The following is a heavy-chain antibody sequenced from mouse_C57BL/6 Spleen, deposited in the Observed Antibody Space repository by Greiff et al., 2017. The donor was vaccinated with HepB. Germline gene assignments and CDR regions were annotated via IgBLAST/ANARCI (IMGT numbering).Heavy chain of an antibody. V-gene: IGHV5-6*01. CDR2: ISSGGSYT. J-gene: IGHJ4*01. Sequence: EVKVVESGGDLVKPGGSLKLSCAASGFTFSSYGMSWVRQTPDKRLEWVATISSGGSYTYYPDSVKGRFTISRDNAKNTLYLQMSSLKSEDTAMYYCARLSTTVVATDAMDYWGQGTSVTVSS. CDR1: GFTFSSYG. D-gene: IGHD1-1*01. CDR3: ARLSTTVVATDAMDY.